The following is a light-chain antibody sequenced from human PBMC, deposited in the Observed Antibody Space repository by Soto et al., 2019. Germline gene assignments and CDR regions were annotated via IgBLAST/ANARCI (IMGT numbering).Light chain of an antibody. CDR2: DVT. V-gene: IGLV2-14*03. CDR1: SGDVGGYDY. Sequence: QSVLTQPASVSGSPGQSITISCNGSSGDVGGYDYVSWYQQLPGKAPKLMIYDVTNRPSGVSNRFSGSKSDNTASLTISGLQAEDEADYYCSSYTVSSTLFGGGTKRPS. CDR3: SSYTVSSTL. J-gene: IGLJ2*01.